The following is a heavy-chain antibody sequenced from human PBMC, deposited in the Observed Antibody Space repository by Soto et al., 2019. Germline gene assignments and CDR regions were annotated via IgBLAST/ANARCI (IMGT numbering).Heavy chain of an antibody. D-gene: IGHD2-2*02. J-gene: IGHJ6*02. CDR3: ARELTYCSSTSCYRPEYYYGMDV. V-gene: IGHV4-30-4*01. CDR2: IYYSGST. CDR1: GGSISSGDYY. Sequence: PSETLSLTCTVSGGSISSGDYYWSWIRQPPGKGLEWIGYIYYSGSTYYNPSLKSRVTISVDTSKNQFSLKLSSVTAADTAVYYCARELTYCSSTSCYRPEYYYGMDVWGQGTTVTVSS.